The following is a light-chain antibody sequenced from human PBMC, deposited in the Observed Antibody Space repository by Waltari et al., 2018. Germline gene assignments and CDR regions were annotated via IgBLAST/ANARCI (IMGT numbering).Light chain of an antibody. CDR2: YKSDSDK. CDR3: MIWHSNAYV. Sequence: QAVLTQPSSLSASPGASVSLTCTLRSGINVGTYRINWYQQQAGSPPQFLLRYKSDSDKEQGSGVPSRFSGSKDASANAGILLISGLQSEDEADYYCMIWHSNAYVFGTGTKVTVL. CDR1: SGINVGTYR. V-gene: IGLV5-45*03. J-gene: IGLJ1*01.